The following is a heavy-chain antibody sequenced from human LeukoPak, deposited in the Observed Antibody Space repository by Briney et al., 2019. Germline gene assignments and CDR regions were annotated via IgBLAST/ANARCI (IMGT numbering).Heavy chain of an antibody. CDR1: GFTFSSYG. J-gene: IGHJ4*02. CDR2: IAYDGSNK. Sequence: GGSLRLSCAASGFTFSSYGMHWVRRAPGKGLEWVAFIAYDGSNKYYADSVKGRLTISRDNSKNTMFLQMNSLRAEDTAVYYCATQDGYNLRETYYLDYWGQGTLATVSS. D-gene: IGHD5-24*01. CDR3: ATQDGYNLRETYYLDY. V-gene: IGHV3-30*19.